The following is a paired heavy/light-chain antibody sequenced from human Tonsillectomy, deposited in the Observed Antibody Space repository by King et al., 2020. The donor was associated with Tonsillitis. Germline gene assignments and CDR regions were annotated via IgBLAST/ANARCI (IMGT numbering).Light chain of an antibody. CDR1: QSINSW. Sequence: DIQMTQSPSTLSASVGDRVTITCRASQSINSWLAWYQQKPGKAPKLLMYQASTLETGVPSRFSGSGSGTEFTLTISSLQPDDFATYYCQQYDTSSTFGQGTKVDIK. CDR2: QAS. J-gene: IGKJ1*01. CDR3: QQYDTSST. V-gene: IGKV1-5*03.
Heavy chain of an antibody. Sequence: EVQLEESGGGLIQPGGSLRLSCAGSGSTFSLHWMHWVRQVPGKGPVWVSRINSDGSSASYADSVKGRFTISRDNAKKTLYLQMNSLRADDTAVYYCASGGGHVLYDWGQGTLVTVSS. D-gene: IGHD3-16*01. CDR3: ASGGGHVLYD. CDR2: INSDGSSA. CDR1: GSTFSLHW. J-gene: IGHJ4*02. V-gene: IGHV3-74*01.